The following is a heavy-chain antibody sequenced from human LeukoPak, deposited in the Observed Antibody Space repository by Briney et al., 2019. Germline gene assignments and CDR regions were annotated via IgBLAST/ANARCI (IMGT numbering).Heavy chain of an antibody. D-gene: IGHD6-13*01. Sequence: PSETLSLTCAVSGGSISSYYWSWIRQPPGKGLEWIGYIYFSGSTNYNPSLKSRVTISVDTSKNQFSLKLNSVTAADTAVYYCARGPQAGNFDYWGQGTPVTVSS. V-gene: IGHV4-59*01. CDR1: GGSISSYY. CDR3: ARGPQAGNFDY. J-gene: IGHJ4*02. CDR2: IYFSGST.